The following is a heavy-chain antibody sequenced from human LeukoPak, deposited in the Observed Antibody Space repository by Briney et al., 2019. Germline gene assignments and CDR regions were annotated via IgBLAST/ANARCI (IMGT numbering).Heavy chain of an antibody. V-gene: IGHV3-30*02. CDR2: TWSDGSKN. Sequence: GGSLRLSCAASGFSLRRYGMHWVRQAPGKGLEWVAFTWSDGSKNFYADSVKGRFTISRDNSKNTLYLQMNSLRAEDTAVYYCAKDSGSWYYMTSGAKGPRSPSP. J-gene: IGHJ6*03. D-gene: IGHD6-13*01. CDR3: AKDSGSWYYMTS. CDR1: GFSLRRYG.